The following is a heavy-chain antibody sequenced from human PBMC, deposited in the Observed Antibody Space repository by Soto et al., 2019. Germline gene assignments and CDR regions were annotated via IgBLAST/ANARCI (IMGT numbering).Heavy chain of an antibody. D-gene: IGHD3-22*01. CDR3: VKTMIVDLDAFDI. Sequence: EVQLVESGGGLVQPGGSLRLSCSASGFTFSSYAMHWVRQAPGKGLEYVSAISSNGGSTYYADSVKGRFTISRDNSKNTLYLQMSSLRAEDTAVYYCVKTMIVDLDAFDIWGQGTMVTVSS. J-gene: IGHJ3*02. CDR1: GFTFSSYA. CDR2: ISSNGGST. V-gene: IGHV3-64D*06.